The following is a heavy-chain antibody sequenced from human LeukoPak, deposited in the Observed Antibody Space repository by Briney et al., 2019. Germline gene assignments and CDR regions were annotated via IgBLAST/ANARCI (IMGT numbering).Heavy chain of an antibody. V-gene: IGHV4-39*07. J-gene: IGHJ4*02. D-gene: IGHD2-2*01. CDR1: GGSISSSSYY. CDR2: IYYSGST. CDR3: AREGSTSCYHY. Sequence: SETLSLTCTVSGGSISSSSYYWGWIRQPPGKGLEWIGSIYYSGSTYYNPSLKSRVTISVDTSKNQFSLKLSSVTAADTAVYYCAREGSTSCYHYWGQGPLVTVSS.